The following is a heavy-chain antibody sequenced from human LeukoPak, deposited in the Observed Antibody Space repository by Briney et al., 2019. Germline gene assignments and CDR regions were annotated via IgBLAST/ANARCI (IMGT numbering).Heavy chain of an antibody. CDR2: IYYSGST. V-gene: IGHV4-59*01. Sequence: SETLSLTCTVSGGSISSYYWSWIRQPPGKGLEWIGYIYYSGSTNYNPSLKSRVTISVDTSKNQFSLKLSSVTAADTAVYYCARAYLCYGLDIWGQGTMVTVSS. CDR3: ARAYLCYGLDI. CDR1: GGSISSYY. J-gene: IGHJ3*02. D-gene: IGHD4-17*01.